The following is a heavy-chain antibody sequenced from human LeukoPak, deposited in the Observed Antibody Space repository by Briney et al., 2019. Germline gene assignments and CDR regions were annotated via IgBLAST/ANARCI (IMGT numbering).Heavy chain of an antibody. D-gene: IGHD6-19*01. CDR1: GGSFSGYY. CDR2: INHSGST. CDR3: ARSTYSSGWYSSAFDY. Sequence: SETLSLTCAVYGGSFSGYYWSWIRQPPGKGLEWIGEINHSGSTNYNPSLKSRVTISVDTSKNQFSLKLSSVTAADTAGYYCARSTYSSGWYSSAFDYWGQGTLATVSS. V-gene: IGHV4-34*01. J-gene: IGHJ4*02.